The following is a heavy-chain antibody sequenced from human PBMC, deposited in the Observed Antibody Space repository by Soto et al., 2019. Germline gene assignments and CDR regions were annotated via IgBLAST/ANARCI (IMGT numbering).Heavy chain of an antibody. Sequence: PSEALSLTCPVSGGSISDISYFWGWIHQPPWKGLQWILLMFYSWSTNYNPSLKSRVTISLYKSNNQFSLKLSSVTAADTAVYYCARLPRDYDVILASYSVPVGYLDDWGQGTLVTVSS. D-gene: IGHD3-9*01. CDR1: GGSISDISYF. CDR2: MFYSWST. J-gene: IGHJ4*02. V-gene: IGHV4-39*07. CDR3: ARLPRDYDVILASYSVPVGYLDD.